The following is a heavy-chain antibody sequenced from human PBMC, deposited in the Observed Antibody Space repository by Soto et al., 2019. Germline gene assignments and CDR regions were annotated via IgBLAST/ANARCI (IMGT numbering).Heavy chain of an antibody. CDR3: ARCGSSWPHFDY. D-gene: IGHD6-13*01. J-gene: IGHJ4*02. CDR1: GGSISSYY. Sequence: SETLSLTCTVSGGSISSYYWSWIRQPPGKGLEWIGYIYYSGSTNYNPSLKSRVTISVDTSKNQFSLKLSSVTAADTAVYYCARCGSSWPHFDYWGQGTLVTVSS. V-gene: IGHV4-59*01. CDR2: IYYSGST.